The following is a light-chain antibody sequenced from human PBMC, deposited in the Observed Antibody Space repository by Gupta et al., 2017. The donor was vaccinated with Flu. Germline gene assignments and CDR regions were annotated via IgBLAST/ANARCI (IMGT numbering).Light chain of an antibody. Sequence: DILITPSPSSLSASVGDSVTITCQASQDISHLLNWYQQKPGKAPKLLIYDASNLEAGVQLRCSGRGSETVFTFISSSLKDEDIETYYYQKYRNAPPKFGPGTKVQIK. V-gene: IGKV1-33*01. CDR1: QDISHL. CDR3: QKYRNAPPK. CDR2: DAS. J-gene: IGKJ3*01.